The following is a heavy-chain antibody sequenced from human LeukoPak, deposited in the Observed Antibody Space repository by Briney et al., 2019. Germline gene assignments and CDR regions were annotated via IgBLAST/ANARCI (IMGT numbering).Heavy chain of an antibody. CDR1: GFTFSSHA. Sequence: HPGGSLRLSCAASGFTFSSHAMSWVRQAPEKGLEWVSAIGGSGTNTYYADSVKGRFTISRDNSKNTLYLQMNSLRAEDTAVYYCAKVKGYCSSTSCSNYYYYGMDVWGQGTTVTVSS. D-gene: IGHD2-2*01. CDR3: AKVKGYCSSTSCSNYYYYGMDV. J-gene: IGHJ6*02. CDR2: IGGSGTNT. V-gene: IGHV3-23*01.